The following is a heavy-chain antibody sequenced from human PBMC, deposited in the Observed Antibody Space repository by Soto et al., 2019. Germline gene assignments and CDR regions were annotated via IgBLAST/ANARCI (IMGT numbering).Heavy chain of an antibody. CDR2: IYPGDSDT. CDR3: ASLSGGYCSGGSCFDI. D-gene: IGHD2-15*01. V-gene: IGHV5-51*01. J-gene: IGHJ3*02. Sequence: PGESLKISCKGSGYSFTSYWIGWVRQMPGKGLEWMGIIYPGDSDTRYSPSFQGQVTISADKSISTAYLQWSSLKASDTAMYYCASLSGGYCSGGSCFDIWGQGTMVTVSS. CDR1: GYSFTSYW.